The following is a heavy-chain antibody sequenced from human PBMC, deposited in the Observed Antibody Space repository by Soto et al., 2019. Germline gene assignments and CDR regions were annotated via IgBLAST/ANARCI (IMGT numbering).Heavy chain of an antibody. CDR3: ARRTLAAAARAFDI. CDR2: IKQDGSEK. Sequence: GGSLRLSCAASGFTFSSYWMSWVRQAPGKRLEWVANIKQDGSEKYYVDSVKGRFTISRDNAKNSLYLQMNSLRAEDTAVYYCARRTLAAAARAFDIWGQGTMVTVSS. D-gene: IGHD6-13*01. J-gene: IGHJ3*02. CDR1: GFTFSSYW. V-gene: IGHV3-7*01.